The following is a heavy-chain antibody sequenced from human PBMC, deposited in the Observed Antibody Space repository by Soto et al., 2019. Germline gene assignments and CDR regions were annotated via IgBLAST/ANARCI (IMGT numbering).Heavy chain of an antibody. CDR1: GVTFSNYA. J-gene: IGHJ4*02. Sequence: GGSLRLSCTVSGVTFSNYAMNWVRQAPGKGLEWVSSLSGSGGTTYYADSVKGRFIISRDNSKNTLYLLMNSLRAEDTALYYCAKQRAVYGSGADTFYFDSWGQGALVTVSS. CDR3: AKQRAVYGSGADTFYFDS. V-gene: IGHV3-23*01. CDR2: LSGSGGTT. D-gene: IGHD3-10*01.